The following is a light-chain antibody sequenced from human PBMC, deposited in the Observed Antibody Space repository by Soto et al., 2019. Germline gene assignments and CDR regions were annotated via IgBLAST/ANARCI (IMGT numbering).Light chain of an antibody. J-gene: IGLJ2*01. CDR3: SSYTSSSTLEVV. V-gene: IGLV2-14*01. Sequence: QSVLTQPASVSGSPGKSITISCTGTSSDVGGYNYVSWYQQHPGKAPKLMIYDVSNRPSGVSNRFSGSKSGNTASLTISGLQAEDEADYYCSSYTSSSTLEVVFGGGTKVTVL. CDR2: DVS. CDR1: SSDVGGYNY.